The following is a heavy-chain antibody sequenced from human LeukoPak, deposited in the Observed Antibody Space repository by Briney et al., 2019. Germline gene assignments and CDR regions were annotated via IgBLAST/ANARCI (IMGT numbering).Heavy chain of an antibody. CDR2: ISIDGSRQ. CDR1: GITLRGYA. J-gene: IGHJ5*02. V-gene: IGHV3-30*15. Sequence: GGALRVSCVPSGITLRGYAIHWVCPAPGKGREWVGLISIDGSRQHYVQSLGDRFPISRDNYKKTVSLQMSSLGAEDTALYLFSGQQSGSGWAGFDRWGQGTLVTVSS. D-gene: IGHD6-19*01. CDR3: SGQQSGSGWAGFDR.